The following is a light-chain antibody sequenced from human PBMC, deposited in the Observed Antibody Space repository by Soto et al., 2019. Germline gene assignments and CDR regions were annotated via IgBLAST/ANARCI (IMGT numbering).Light chain of an antibody. Sequence: IVKTQSPATLSVSPGETATLSCRASQSVTYNLAWYQQKPGQGPRLLIYGAFTRATGIPARFSGSGSGTEFTLTIRSLQSEDFAVYYCQQYKNWPPLTFGGGTKVEIK. CDR1: QSVTYN. CDR2: GAF. V-gene: IGKV3-15*01. CDR3: QQYKNWPPLT. J-gene: IGKJ4*01.